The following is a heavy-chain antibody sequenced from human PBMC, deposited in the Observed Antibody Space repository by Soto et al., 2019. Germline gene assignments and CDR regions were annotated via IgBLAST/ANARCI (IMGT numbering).Heavy chain of an antibody. J-gene: IGHJ6*02. Sequence: SETLSLTCTVSGGSVSTGSYDWSWIRQPPGKGLEWIGKIFFTGSAHYNPSLRNRVTMSVDTSKDQFSLTLTSVTAADTAVYYCARDGHGMDVWGQGTTVTVSS. V-gene: IGHV4-61*01. CDR3: ARDGHGMDV. CDR1: GGSVSTGSYD. CDR2: IFFTGSA.